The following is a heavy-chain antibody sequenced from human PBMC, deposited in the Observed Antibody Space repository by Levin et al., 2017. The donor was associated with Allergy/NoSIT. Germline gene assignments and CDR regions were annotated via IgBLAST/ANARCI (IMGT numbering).Heavy chain of an antibody. CDR2: ISDGGGST. CDR3: AKGIRNGAQYYFDY. J-gene: IGHJ4*02. Sequence: ETLSLTCAASGFTFSSYAMTWVRQAPGKGLERVATISDGGGSTYYADSVKGRLTISRDNSKNTLYLQMNSLTAEDTAVYYCAKGIRNGAQYYFDYWGQGTLVTVSS. D-gene: IGHD2-8*01. V-gene: IGHV3-23*01. CDR1: GFTFSSYA.